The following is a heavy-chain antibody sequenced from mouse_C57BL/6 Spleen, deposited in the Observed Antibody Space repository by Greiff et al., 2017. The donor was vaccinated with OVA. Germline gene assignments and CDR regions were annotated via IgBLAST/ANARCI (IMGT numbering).Heavy chain of an antibody. J-gene: IGHJ4*01. CDR3: ARSYYYGSSYYYAMDY. D-gene: IGHD1-1*01. V-gene: IGHV1-85*01. CDR1: GYTFTSYD. Sequence: VHLVESGPELVKPGASVKLSCKASGYTFTSYDINWVKQRPGQGLEWIGWIYPRDGSTKYNEKFKGKATLTVDTSSSTAYMELHSLTSEYSAVYFCARSYYYGSSYYYAMDYWGQGTSVTVSS. CDR2: IYPRDGST.